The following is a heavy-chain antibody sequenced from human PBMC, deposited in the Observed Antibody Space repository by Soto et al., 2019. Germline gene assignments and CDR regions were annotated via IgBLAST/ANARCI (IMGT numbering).Heavy chain of an antibody. CDR3: AAVGSNFYPPDRYYYVMYF. V-gene: IGHV1-58*01. J-gene: IGHJ6*02. D-gene: IGHD3-10*01. CDR2: IVVGSGNT. CDR1: GFTFTSSA. Sequence: SVKVSCKASGFTFTSSAVQWVRQARGQRLEWIGWIVVGSGNTNYAQKFQERVTITRDMSTSTAYMELSSLRSEDTAVYYCAAVGSNFYPPDRYYYVMYFWGQGTTVPGS.